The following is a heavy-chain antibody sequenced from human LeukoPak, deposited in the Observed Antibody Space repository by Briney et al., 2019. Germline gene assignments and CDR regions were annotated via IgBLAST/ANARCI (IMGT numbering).Heavy chain of an antibody. D-gene: IGHD3-3*01. CDR1: GFTFSSFW. CDR2: ISADGSYT. J-gene: IGHJ6*02. Sequence: GGSLRLSCAASGFTFSSFWMHWVRQAPGKGLVWVTRISADGSYTLYADSVKGRFTISRHNSKNTLYLQMNSLRAEDTAVYYCARGARITIFGMDVRGQGTTVTVSS. CDR3: ARGARITIFGMDV. V-gene: IGHV3-74*01.